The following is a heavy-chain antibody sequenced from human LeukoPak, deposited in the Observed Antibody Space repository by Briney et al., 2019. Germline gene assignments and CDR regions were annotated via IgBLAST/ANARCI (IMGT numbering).Heavy chain of an antibody. J-gene: IGHJ4*02. V-gene: IGHV1-69*04. D-gene: IGHD5-12*01. CDR3: ARDRGYSGYDLHYFDY. CDR2: IIPILGIA. CDR1: GSTFSSYA. Sequence: SVNSSCEASGSTFSSYAISWERQARGQGLKWRGRIIPILGIANYAQKFQCRVTITADKSTSTAYMELSSLRSEDTAVYCCARDRGYSGYDLHYFDYWGQGTLVTVS.